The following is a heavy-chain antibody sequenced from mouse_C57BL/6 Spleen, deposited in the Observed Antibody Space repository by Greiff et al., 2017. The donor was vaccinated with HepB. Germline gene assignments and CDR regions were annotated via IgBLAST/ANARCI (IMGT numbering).Heavy chain of an antibody. CDR1: GYTFTSYW. J-gene: IGHJ3*01. V-gene: IGHV1-64*01. Sequence: QVQLKQPGAELVKPGASVKLSCKASGYTFTSYWMHWVKQRPGQGLEWIGMIHPNSGSTNYNEKFKSKATLTVDKSSSTAYMQLSSLTSEDSAVYYCARAGSGGQLKAYWGQGTLVTVSA. D-gene: IGHD3-2*02. CDR3: ARAGSGGQLKAY. CDR2: IHPNSGST.